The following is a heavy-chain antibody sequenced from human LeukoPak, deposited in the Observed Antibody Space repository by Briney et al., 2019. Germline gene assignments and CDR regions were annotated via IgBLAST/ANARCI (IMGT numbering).Heavy chain of an antibody. V-gene: IGHV3-15*01. CDR3: TTDRVQLWPRFDY. J-gene: IGHJ4*02. D-gene: IGHD5-18*01. Sequence: GGSLRLTCAASGFTFSNASMSWVRQAPGKGLEWVGRIKSKTDGGTTDYAAPVKGRFTISRDDSKNTLYLQMNSLKTEDTAVYYCTTDRVQLWPRFDYGGQGTLVTVSS. CDR2: IKSKTDGGTT. CDR1: GFTFSNAS.